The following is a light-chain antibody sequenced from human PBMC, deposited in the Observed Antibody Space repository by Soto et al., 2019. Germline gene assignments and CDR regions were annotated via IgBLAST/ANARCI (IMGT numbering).Light chain of an antibody. Sequence: QAVVTQEPSLTVSPGGTVTLTCGSSTGAVTSGHYPYWFQQKPGQAPRTLIYDTSNKHSWTPARFSGSLLGGKAALTLSGAQPEDEAEYYCLLSHSGGDVVFGGGTKLTVL. CDR2: DTS. J-gene: IGLJ2*01. V-gene: IGLV7-46*01. CDR1: TGAVTSGHY. CDR3: LLSHSGGDVV.